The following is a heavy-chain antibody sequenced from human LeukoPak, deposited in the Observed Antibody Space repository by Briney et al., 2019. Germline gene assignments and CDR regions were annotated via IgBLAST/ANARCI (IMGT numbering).Heavy chain of an antibody. V-gene: IGHV1-69*05. J-gene: IGHJ5*02. CDR2: IIPIFGTA. CDR1: GGTFSSYA. D-gene: IGHD3-10*01. CDR3: AFSGYGSGSSSP. Sequence: ASVKVSCKASGGTFSSYAISWVRQAPGQGLEWMGGIIPIFGTANYAQKFQGRVTMTRNTSISTAYMELSSLRSEDTAVYYCAFSGYGSGSSSPWGQGTLVTVSS.